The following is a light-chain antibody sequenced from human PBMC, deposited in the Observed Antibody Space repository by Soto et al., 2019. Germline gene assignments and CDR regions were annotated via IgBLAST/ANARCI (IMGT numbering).Light chain of an antibody. CDR3: QKYNGAAWT. CDR1: QGINNS. CDR2: AAS. Sequence: DIQMTQSPSSLSASLGDRVTLTCRASQGINNSFACYQQKPGQVPKLLIYAASTVQSGVQSRFSGSGSAADFILTISGVQPAYVAFYCCQKYNGAAWTGGRGTKVEIK. J-gene: IGKJ1*01. V-gene: IGKV1-27*01.